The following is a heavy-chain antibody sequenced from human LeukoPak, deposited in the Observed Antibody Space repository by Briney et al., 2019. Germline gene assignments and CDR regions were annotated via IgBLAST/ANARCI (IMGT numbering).Heavy chain of an antibody. D-gene: IGHD3-10*01. CDR3: ARSNRGSVALLTIYGMDV. Sequence: GGSLRLSCVASGFTFSRYTMEWVRQAPGKGLEWISSISVGSTYIYYADSVEGRFTVSRDDAKNSVYLQMNGLRAEDTAVYYCARSNRGSVALLTIYGMDVWGQGTTVTASS. J-gene: IGHJ6*02. V-gene: IGHV3-21*01. CDR2: ISVGSTYI. CDR1: GFTFSRYT.